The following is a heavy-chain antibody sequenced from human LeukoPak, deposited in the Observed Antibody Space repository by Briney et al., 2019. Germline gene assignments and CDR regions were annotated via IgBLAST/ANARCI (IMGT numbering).Heavy chain of an antibody. V-gene: IGHV4-59*01. J-gene: IGHJ4*02. CDR2: IYHSGST. CDR3: ARVDSGTYYMPFDY. Sequence: SETLSLTCTVSGGSLIHYYWSWIRQPPGKGLEWIGYIYHSGSTNYNPPLKGRATISVDTSKNQISLRLSSVTAADTAVYYCARVDSGTYYMPFDYWGQGTLVTVSS. CDR1: GGSLIHYY. D-gene: IGHD1-26*01.